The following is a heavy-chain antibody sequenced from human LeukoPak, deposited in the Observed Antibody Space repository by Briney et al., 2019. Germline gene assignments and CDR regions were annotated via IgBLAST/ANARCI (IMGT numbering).Heavy chain of an antibody. D-gene: IGHD2-2*01. J-gene: IGHJ5*02. V-gene: IGHV1-18*01. Sequence: ASVKVSCKASGYTFTSYGISWVRQAPGQGLEWMGWISAYNGNTNYAQKLQGRVTMTTDTSTSTAYMELRSLRSDDTAVYYCAGDGDIVVVPAATYNWFDPWGQGTLVTVSS. CDR3: AGDGDIVVVPAATYNWFDP. CDR1: GYTFTSYG. CDR2: ISAYNGNT.